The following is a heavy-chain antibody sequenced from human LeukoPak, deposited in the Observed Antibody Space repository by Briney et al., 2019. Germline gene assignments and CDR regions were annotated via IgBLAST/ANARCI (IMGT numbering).Heavy chain of an antibody. CDR3: ARGPYCSGGSCYSRALPDDY. Sequence: SETLSLTCTVSGGSISSSGHYWGWVRQSPGKGLEWIGNIFYSGSTYYNPSLKSRVTISVDTSNNQFSLKVTSVTAADTAVYYCARGPYCSGGSCYSRALPDDYWGQGTLVTVSS. D-gene: IGHD2-15*01. CDR1: GGSISSSGHY. J-gene: IGHJ4*02. CDR2: IFYSGST. V-gene: IGHV4-39*01.